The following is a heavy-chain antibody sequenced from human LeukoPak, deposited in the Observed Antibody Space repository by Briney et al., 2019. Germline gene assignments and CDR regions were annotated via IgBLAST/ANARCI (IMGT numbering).Heavy chain of an antibody. V-gene: IGHV4-4*07. J-gene: IGHJ4*02. CDR1: GGSISSYY. D-gene: IGHD3-22*01. Sequence: SETLSLTCTVSGGSISSYYWSWIRQPAGKGLEWIGRIYTSGSTNYNHSLKSRVTMSVDMSKNQFSLKLSSVTAADTAVYYCARNYYDSSGYKYAFDYWGQGTLVTVSS. CDR2: IYTSGST. CDR3: ARNYYDSSGYKYAFDY.